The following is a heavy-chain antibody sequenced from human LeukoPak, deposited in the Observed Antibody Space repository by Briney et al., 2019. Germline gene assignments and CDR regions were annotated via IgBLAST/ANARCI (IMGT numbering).Heavy chain of an antibody. D-gene: IGHD6-13*01. CDR3: ARDVPGHQQLAPGDYDY. V-gene: IGHV3-11*06. J-gene: IGHJ4*02. CDR2: ISSSSSYT. Sequence: GGSLRLSCAASGFTFSDYYMSWIRQAPGKGLEWVSYISSSSSYTNYADSVKGRFTISRDNAKNSLYLQMNSLRAEDTAVYCCARDVPGHQQLAPGDYDYWGQGTLVTVSS. CDR1: GFTFSDYY.